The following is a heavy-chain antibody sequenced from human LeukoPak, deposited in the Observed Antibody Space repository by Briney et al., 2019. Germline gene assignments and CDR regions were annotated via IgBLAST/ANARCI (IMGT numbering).Heavy chain of an antibody. CDR1: GYSFTSYW. D-gene: IGHD2-15*01. V-gene: IGHV5-51*01. CDR2: IYPGDSDT. J-gene: IGHJ5*02. Sequence: GESLKISCKGSGYSFTSYWIGWVRQMPGKGLEWMGIIYPGDSDTRYSPSFQGQVTISADKSISTAYLQWSSLKASDTAMYYCARGGSYCSGGSCYSGYNWFEPWGQGTLVTVSS. CDR3: ARGGSYCSGGSCYSGYNWFEP.